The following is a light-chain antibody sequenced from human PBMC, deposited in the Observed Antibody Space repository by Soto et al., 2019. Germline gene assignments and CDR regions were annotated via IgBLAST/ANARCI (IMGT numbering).Light chain of an antibody. Sequence: QPVLTQPSSLSASPGASASLTCTLRSGINVGTYRIYWYQQKPGSPPQYLLRYNSDSDKQYGSGVPSRFSGSKDVSANAGILLVSGLQSEDEADYYCMIWHSSAWVFGGGTKLTVL. J-gene: IGLJ3*02. CDR2: YNSDSDK. CDR1: SGINVGTYR. CDR3: MIWHSSAWV. V-gene: IGLV5-45*03.